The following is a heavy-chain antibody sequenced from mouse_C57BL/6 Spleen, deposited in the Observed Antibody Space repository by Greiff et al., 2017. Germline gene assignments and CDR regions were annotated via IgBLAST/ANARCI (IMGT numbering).Heavy chain of an antibody. CDR1: GFTFSDYY. CDR2: INYDGSST. V-gene: IGHV5-16*01. CDR3: ARAGYYGSSRYFDY. D-gene: IGHD1-1*01. Sequence: VQLKESEGGLVQPGSSMKLSCTASGFTFSDYYMAWVRQVPEKGLEWVANINYDGSSTYYLDSLKSRFIISRDNAKNILYLQMSSLKSEDTATYYCARAGYYGSSRYFDYWGQGTTLTVSS. J-gene: IGHJ2*01.